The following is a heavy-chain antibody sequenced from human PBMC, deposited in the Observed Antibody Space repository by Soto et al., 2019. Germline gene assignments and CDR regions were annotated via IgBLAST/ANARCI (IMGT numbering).Heavy chain of an antibody. CDR1: GYTFTGYY. Sequence: ASVKVSCKASGYTFTGYYMHWVRQAPGQGLEWMGWINPNSGGTNYAQKFQGRVTMTRDTSISTAYMELSRLRSDDTAVYYCARGSSSWYIYYYYYGMDVWGQGTTVTVSS. CDR3: ARGSSSWYIYYYYYGMDV. D-gene: IGHD6-13*01. V-gene: IGHV1-2*02. CDR2: INPNSGGT. J-gene: IGHJ6*02.